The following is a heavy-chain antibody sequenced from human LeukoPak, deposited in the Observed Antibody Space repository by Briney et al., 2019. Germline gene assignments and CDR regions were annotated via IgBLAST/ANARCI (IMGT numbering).Heavy chain of an antibody. CDR1: GFTFRSHA. J-gene: IGHJ6*02. D-gene: IGHD3-3*01. V-gene: IGHV3-33*01. CDR2: IWYDGSNK. Sequence: GGSLRLSCATSGFTFRSHAMHWVRQSPGKGLEWVAQIWYDGSNKYYADSVKGRFSVSRDNSKNTLYLQMNSLRVEDTAVYYCARDRGGFWSGYYRSVWGQGTTVTVSS. CDR3: ARDRGGFWSGYYRSV.